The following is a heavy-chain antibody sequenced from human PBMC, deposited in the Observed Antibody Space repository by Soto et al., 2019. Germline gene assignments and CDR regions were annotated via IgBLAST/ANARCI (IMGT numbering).Heavy chain of an antibody. CDR2: IYYSGST. Sequence: SETLSLTCTVSGGSVSSGSYYWSWIRQPPGKGLEWIGYIYYSGSTNYNPSLKSRVTISVDASKNQFSLKLSSVTAADTAVYYCARDLTMVRGGGMDVWGQGTTVTVSS. D-gene: IGHD3-10*01. V-gene: IGHV4-61*01. CDR3: ARDLTMVRGGGMDV. J-gene: IGHJ6*02. CDR1: GGSVSSGSYY.